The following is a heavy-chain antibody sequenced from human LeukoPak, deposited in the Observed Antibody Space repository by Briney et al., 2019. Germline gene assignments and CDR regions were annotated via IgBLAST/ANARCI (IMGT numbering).Heavy chain of an antibody. J-gene: IGHJ4*02. D-gene: IGHD3-22*01. CDR1: GGTFSSYA. V-gene: IGHV1-2*02. Sequence: GASVKVSCKASGGTFSSYAISWVRQAPGQGLEWMGWINPNSGGTNYAQKFQGRVTMTRDTSISTAYMELSRLRSDDTAVYYCARDYYDSSGQKRPGGWGQGTLVTVSS. CDR2: INPNSGGT. CDR3: ARDYYDSSGQKRPGG.